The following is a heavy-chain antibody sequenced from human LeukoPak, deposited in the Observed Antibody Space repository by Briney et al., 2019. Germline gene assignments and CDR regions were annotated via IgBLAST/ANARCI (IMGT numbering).Heavy chain of an antibody. Sequence: GGSLRLSCAASGFTFSSYWMSWVRQAPGKGLEWVANIKQDGSEKYYVDSVKGRFPISRDNPNNSLYLQMNSLRAEDTAVYYCARDDCSSISCYHNWFDPWGQGTLVTVSS. D-gene: IGHD2-2*01. CDR1: GFTFSSYW. CDR3: ARDDCSSISCYHNWFDP. CDR2: IKQDGSEK. J-gene: IGHJ5*02. V-gene: IGHV3-7*01.